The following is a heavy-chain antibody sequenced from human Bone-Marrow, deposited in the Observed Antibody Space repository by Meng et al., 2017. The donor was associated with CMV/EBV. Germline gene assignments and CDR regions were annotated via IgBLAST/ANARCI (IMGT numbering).Heavy chain of an antibody. CDR2: IRYDGSNK. V-gene: IGHV3-30*02. Sequence: GGPLRLSCAASGFTFSSYGMHWVRQAPGKGLEWVAFIRYDGSNKYYADSVKGRFTISRDNSKNTLYLQMNSLRAEDTAVYYGAKDNRRVAAATKHRYNYDGMDVWGQGTTVTVSS. CDR1: GFTFSSYG. J-gene: IGHJ6*02. D-gene: IGHD6-13*01. CDR3: AKDNRRVAAATKHRYNYDGMDV.